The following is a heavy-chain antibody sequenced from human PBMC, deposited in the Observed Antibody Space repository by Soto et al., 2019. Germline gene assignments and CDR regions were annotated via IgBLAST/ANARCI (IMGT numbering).Heavy chain of an antibody. CDR3: ANGEGDYYDYSLGY. CDR1: GFSFSTYG. D-gene: IGHD3-16*01. J-gene: IGHJ4*02. V-gene: IGHV3-30*18. Sequence: GGSLRLSCAASGFSFSTYGMHGVRQAPGKGLEWVAVISYDGTTKTYADPVKGRFTISRDNSKNTLYLQMNSLRPDDTAVYYCANGEGDYYDYSLGYWGQGTLVTVSS. CDR2: ISYDGTTK.